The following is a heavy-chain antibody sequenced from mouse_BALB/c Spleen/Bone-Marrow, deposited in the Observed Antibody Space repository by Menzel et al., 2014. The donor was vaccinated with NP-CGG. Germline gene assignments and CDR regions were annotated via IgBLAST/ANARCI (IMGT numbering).Heavy chain of an antibody. CDR1: GYTFTSYW. J-gene: IGHJ2*01. CDR3: ARGELHYFDY. Sequence: DLVKPGASVKLSCKASGYTFTSYWINWIKQRPGQGLEWIGRIAPGSGSSYYNEMFKGKATLTVDTSSSTAYIQLSSLSSEDSAVYFCARGELHYFDYWGQGTTLTVSS. CDR2: IAPGSGSS. D-gene: IGHD4-1*01. V-gene: IGHV1S41*01.